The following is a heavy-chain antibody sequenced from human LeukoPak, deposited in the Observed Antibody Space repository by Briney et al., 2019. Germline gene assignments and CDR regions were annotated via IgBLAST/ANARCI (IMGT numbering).Heavy chain of an antibody. Sequence: GGSLRLSCAGSAFTFSDYYMRWIRQAPGKGLEWVSYISSSGSTIYYADSVKGRFTISRDNAKNSLYLQMNSLRAEDTAVYYCARDMYYYDSSGYSYWGQGTLVTVSS. CDR2: ISSSGSTI. CDR3: ARDMYYYDSSGYSY. D-gene: IGHD3-22*01. CDR1: AFTFSDYY. J-gene: IGHJ4*02. V-gene: IGHV3-11*01.